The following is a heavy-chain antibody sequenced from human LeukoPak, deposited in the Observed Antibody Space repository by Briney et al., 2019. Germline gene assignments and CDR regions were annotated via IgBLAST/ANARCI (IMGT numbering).Heavy chain of an antibody. CDR3: ARDRILPAAINNWFDP. J-gene: IGHJ5*02. D-gene: IGHD2-2*01. V-gene: IGHV1-69*04. CDR1: GGTFSSYA. Sequence: GSSVKVSCKASGGTFSSYAIRWVRQAPGQGLEWMGRIIPILGIANYAQKFQGRVTITADKSTSTAYMELSSLRSEDTAVYYCARDRILPAAINNWFDPWGQGTLVTVSS. CDR2: IIPILGIA.